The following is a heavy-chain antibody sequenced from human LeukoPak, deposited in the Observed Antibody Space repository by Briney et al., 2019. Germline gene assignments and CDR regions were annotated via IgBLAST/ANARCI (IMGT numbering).Heavy chain of an antibody. J-gene: IGHJ4*02. Sequence: ASVKVSCEASGYSFTNYYMHWVRQAPGQGLEWMGIINPSGGSTTYAQKFQDRVTMTRDTSTSTVYMELSSLRSEGTAVYFCARARDGSYLDYWGQGTLVTVSS. CDR2: INPSGGST. V-gene: IGHV1-46*01. CDR3: ARARDGSYLDY. CDR1: GYSFTNYY. D-gene: IGHD1-26*01.